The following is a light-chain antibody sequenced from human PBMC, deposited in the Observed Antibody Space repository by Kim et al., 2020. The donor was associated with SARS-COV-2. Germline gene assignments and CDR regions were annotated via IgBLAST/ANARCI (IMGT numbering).Light chain of an antibody. CDR2: EVS. V-gene: IGLV2-8*01. CDR1: SSDVVGYTH. J-gene: IGLJ3*02. Sequence: GQSVTIPCTGTSSDVVGYTHVSWYHQHPGKAPKLMIYEVSKRPSGVPDRFSASKSGNTASLTVSGLQAEDEADFYCASYAGSGNWVFGGGTQLTVL. CDR3: ASYAGSGNWV.